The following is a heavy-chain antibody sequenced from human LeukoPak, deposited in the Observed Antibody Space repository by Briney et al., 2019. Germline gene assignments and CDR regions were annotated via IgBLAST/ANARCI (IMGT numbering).Heavy chain of an antibody. CDR1: GGSISSSSYY. CDR3: ARTFSSSWPYYYYYYYMDV. V-gene: IGHV4-39*01. D-gene: IGHD6-13*01. J-gene: IGHJ6*03. Sequence: PSETLSLTCTVSGGSISSSSYYWGWIRQPPGKGLEWIGSIYYTGSTFYNPSLKIRVTISVDTSKNQFSLKLSSVTAADTAVYYCARTFSSSWPYYYYYYYMDVWGKGTTVTISS. CDR2: IYYTGST.